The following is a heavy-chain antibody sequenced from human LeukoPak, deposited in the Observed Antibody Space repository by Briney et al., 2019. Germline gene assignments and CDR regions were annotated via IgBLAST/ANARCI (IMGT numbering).Heavy chain of an antibody. CDR3: ARDEGLRHWYFDL. D-gene: IGHD4-17*01. V-gene: IGHV1-46*01. CDR1: GYTFTSYY. Sequence: ASVKVSCKAFGYTFTSYYMHWVRQAPGQGLEWMGIINPSGGSTSYAQKFQGRVTMTRDTPTSTVYMELSSLRSEDTAVYYCARDEGLRHWYFDLWGRGTLVTVSS. J-gene: IGHJ2*01. CDR2: INPSGGST.